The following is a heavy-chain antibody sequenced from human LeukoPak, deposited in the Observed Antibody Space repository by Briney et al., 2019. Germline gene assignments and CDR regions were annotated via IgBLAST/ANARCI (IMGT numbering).Heavy chain of an antibody. CDR2: IKQDGSEK. CDR3: ARDGRGSSWNFDY. J-gene: IGHJ4*02. Sequence: GGSLRLSCAASGFTFSSYWMSWVRQAPGKGLEWVANIKQDGSEKYYVDSVKGRFTISRDNAKNSLYLQMNSLRAEDTAVYYCARDGRGSSWNFDYWGQGTLVTVSS. D-gene: IGHD6-13*01. V-gene: IGHV3-7*01. CDR1: GFTFSSYW.